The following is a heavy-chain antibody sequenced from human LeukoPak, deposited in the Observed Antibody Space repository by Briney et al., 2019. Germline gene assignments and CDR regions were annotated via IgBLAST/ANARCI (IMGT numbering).Heavy chain of an antibody. J-gene: IGHJ4*02. D-gene: IGHD3-10*01. CDR1: GGSISSSSNY. V-gene: IGHV4-39*01. CDR2: IYNGGST. Sequence: PSETLSLTCSVSGGSISSSSNYWGWIRQPPGKGLEWIGSIYNGGSTSYNPSLKSRVTISVDTSKNQFSLKLSSVTAADTAVYYCARTRYYYNSRSYGAPYYFDYWGQGTLVTVSS. CDR3: ARTRYYYNSRSYGAPYYFDY.